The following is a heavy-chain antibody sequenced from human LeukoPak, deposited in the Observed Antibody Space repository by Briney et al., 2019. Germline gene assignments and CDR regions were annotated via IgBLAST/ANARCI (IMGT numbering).Heavy chain of an antibody. Sequence: GGSLRLSCAASGFTFISHRMSWVRQAPGKGLEWVANIKKDGSEKYYVDSVKGRFTISRDNAKTSLYLQMNSLRAEDTAVYYCARDLSGVTGYTYGRGIDYWGQGTLVTVSS. CDR1: GFTFISHR. V-gene: IGHV3-7*01. CDR3: ARDLSGVTGYTYGRGIDY. J-gene: IGHJ4*02. CDR2: IKKDGSEK. D-gene: IGHD5-18*01.